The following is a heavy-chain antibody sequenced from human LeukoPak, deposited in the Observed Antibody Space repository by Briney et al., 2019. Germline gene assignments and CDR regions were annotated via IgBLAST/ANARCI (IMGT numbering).Heavy chain of an antibody. CDR2: INHSGST. CDR1: GGSISSSSYY. D-gene: IGHD3-10*01. CDR3: ATAPKDYYGSGSYPV. J-gene: IGHJ6*04. Sequence: SETLSLTCTVSGGSISSSSYYWGWIRQPPGKGLEWIGEINHSGSTNYNPSLKSRVTISVDTSKNQFSLKLSSVTAADTAVYYCATAPKDYYGSGSYPVWGKGTTVTISS. V-gene: IGHV4-39*07.